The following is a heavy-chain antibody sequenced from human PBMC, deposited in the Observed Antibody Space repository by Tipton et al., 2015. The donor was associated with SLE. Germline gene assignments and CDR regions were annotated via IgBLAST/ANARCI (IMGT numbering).Heavy chain of an antibody. D-gene: IGHD3-22*01. Sequence: SLRLSCTDSGFTFSDYAFHWVRQPPGKGLEYVSAISSDGDYTSYGNSVRGRYTISRDNFKNTVYLQMGGLTPEDTAVFYCARRNLPGGYYDFWGQGTLVAVSS. CDR3: ARRNLPGGYYDF. J-gene: IGHJ4*02. CDR2: ISSDGDYT. CDR1: GFTFSDYA. V-gene: IGHV3-64*01.